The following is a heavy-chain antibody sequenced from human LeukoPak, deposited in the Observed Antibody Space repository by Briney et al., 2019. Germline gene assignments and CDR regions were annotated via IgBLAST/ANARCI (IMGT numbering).Heavy chain of an antibody. V-gene: IGHV4-59*08. CDR3: RGYREITMIVVGGYYFDY. J-gene: IGHJ4*02. CDR2: IYYSGST. D-gene: IGHD3-22*01. Sequence: SETPSLTCTVSGGSISSYYWSWIRQPPGKGLEWIGYIYYSGSTNYNPSLKSRVTISVDTSKNQFSLKQSSVTAADTAVYYCRGYREITMIVVGGYYFDYWGQGTLVTVSS. CDR1: GGSISSYY.